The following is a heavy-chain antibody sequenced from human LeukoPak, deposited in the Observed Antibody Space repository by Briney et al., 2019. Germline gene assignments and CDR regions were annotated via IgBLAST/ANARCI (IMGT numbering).Heavy chain of an antibody. CDR3: AKDPSRWKGGMDV. J-gene: IGHJ6*02. Sequence: GGSLRLSCAASGFTFSSYAMHWVRQAPGKGLEWVAVISYDGSNKYYADSVKGRFTISRDNSKNTLYLQMNSLRAEDTAVYYCAKDPSRWKGGMDVWGQGTTVTVSS. CDR1: GFTFSSYA. CDR2: ISYDGSNK. D-gene: IGHD1-1*01. V-gene: IGHV3-30*04.